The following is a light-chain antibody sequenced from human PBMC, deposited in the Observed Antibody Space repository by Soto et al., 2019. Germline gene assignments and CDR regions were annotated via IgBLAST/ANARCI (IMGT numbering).Light chain of an antibody. CDR2: DTS. CDR3: QQRSNWPIT. J-gene: IGKJ5*01. Sequence: ETVLTQSPATLSLSPGERATLSCRASQSVSSSYLAWYQQKPGQAPRLLIYDTSNRATGIPARFSGSGSGTGFTLTINNLEPEDFAVYYCQQRSNWPITFGQGTRLEIK. CDR1: QSVSSSY. V-gene: IGKV3-11*01.